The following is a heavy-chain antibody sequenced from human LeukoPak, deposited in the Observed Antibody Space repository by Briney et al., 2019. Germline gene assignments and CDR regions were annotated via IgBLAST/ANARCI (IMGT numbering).Heavy chain of an antibody. CDR2: ISSDGSST. Sequence: GGSLRLSCAASGFTFRNHWMHRVRQTPGKGLVWVSRISSDGSSTTYADSVKGRFTISRDNAKNTLYLQMNNLRAEDTAMYYCARDQRVTGRPDIDYWGQGTLVIVSS. J-gene: IGHJ4*02. CDR3: ARDQRVTGRPDIDY. V-gene: IGHV3-74*03. D-gene: IGHD6-6*01. CDR1: GFTFRNHW.